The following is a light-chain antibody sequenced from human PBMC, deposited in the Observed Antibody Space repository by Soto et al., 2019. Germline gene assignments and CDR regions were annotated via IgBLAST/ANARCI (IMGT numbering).Light chain of an antibody. J-gene: IGKJ4*01. CDR3: QQTTSFPLT. CDR2: AAS. Sequence: DIQMTQSPSFVSASVGDRVTITCRASQGISSWLVWYQHKPGRAPKLLIHAASNLESGVPSRFSGSGSGTDFTLTISSLQPEDFATYYCQQTTSFPLTFGGGTKVDIK. CDR1: QGISSW. V-gene: IGKV1-12*01.